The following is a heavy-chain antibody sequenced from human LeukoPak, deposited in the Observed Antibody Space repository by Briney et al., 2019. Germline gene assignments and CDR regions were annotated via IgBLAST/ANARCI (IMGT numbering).Heavy chain of an antibody. CDR3: ARGAPDYYDSSGYYYVRWFDP. D-gene: IGHD3-22*01. V-gene: IGHV4-34*01. Sequence: SETLSLTCAVYGGSFSGYYWSWVRQPPGKGLEWVGEINHSGSTNYNPSLMSRVTISVDTSKNQFSLKLSSVTAADTAVYYCARGAPDYYDSSGYYYVRWFDPWGQGTLVTVSS. CDR2: INHSGST. CDR1: GGSFSGYY. J-gene: IGHJ5*02.